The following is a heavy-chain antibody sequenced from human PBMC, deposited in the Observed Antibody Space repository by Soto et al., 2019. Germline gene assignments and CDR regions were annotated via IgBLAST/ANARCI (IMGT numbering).Heavy chain of an antibody. J-gene: IGHJ5*02. CDR1: GFTFSSYA. CDR3: AKDYGDYPGWFDP. CDR2: ISGSGGST. Sequence: GGSLRLSCAASGFTFSSYAMSWVRQAPGKGLEWVSAISGSGGSTCYADSVKGRFTTSRDNSKNTLYLQMNSLRAEDKAVYYCAKDYGDYPGWFDPWGQGTLVTVSS. D-gene: IGHD4-17*01. V-gene: IGHV3-23*01.